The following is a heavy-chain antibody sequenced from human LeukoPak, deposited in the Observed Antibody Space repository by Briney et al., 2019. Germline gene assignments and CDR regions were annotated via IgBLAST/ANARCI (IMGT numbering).Heavy chain of an antibody. J-gene: IGHJ3*02. CDR1: GDSVSSNSAA. CDR3: ARDKATAAPGPHAFDI. Sequence: SQTLSLTCAISGDSVSSNSAAWNWIRQSPSRGLEWLGRTYYRSKWYNDYAVSVKSRITINPDTSKNQFSLQLNSVTPEDTAVYYCARDKATAAPGPHAFDIWGQGTMVTVSS. D-gene: IGHD6-13*01. V-gene: IGHV6-1*01. CDR2: TYYRSKWYN.